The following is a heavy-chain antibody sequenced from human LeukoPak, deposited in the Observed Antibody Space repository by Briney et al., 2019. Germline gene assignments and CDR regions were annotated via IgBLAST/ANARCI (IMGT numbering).Heavy chain of an antibody. V-gene: IGHV1-2*02. CDR3: ARVRAAAADLEYFQH. J-gene: IGHJ1*01. Sequence: GASVKVSCKASGYTFTGYYMQWVRQAPGQGLEWMGWINPNSGGTNYAQKFQGRVTMTRDTSISTAYMELSRLRSDDTAVYYCARVRAAAADLEYFQHWGQGTLVTVSS. D-gene: IGHD6-13*01. CDR1: GYTFTGYY. CDR2: INPNSGGT.